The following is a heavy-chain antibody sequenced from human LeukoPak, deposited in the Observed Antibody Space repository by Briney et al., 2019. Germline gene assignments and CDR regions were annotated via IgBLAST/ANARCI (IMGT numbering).Heavy chain of an antibody. D-gene: IGHD6-13*01. CDR1: GFTFSSYG. J-gene: IGHJ4*02. CDR2: ISYDGSNK. V-gene: IGHV3-30*18. Sequence: GGSLRLSCAASGFTFSSYGMHWVRQAPGKGLEWVAVISYDGSNKYYADSVKGRFTISRDNSKNTLYLQMNSLRAEDTAVYFCAKDREYSSSWNYYFDSWGQGTLVTVSS. CDR3: AKDREYSSSWNYYFDS.